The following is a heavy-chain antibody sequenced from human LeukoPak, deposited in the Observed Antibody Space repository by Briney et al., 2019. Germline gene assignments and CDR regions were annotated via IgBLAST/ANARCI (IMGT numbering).Heavy chain of an antibody. Sequence: GGSLRLSCAASGFTFSSYGMHWVRQAPGKGLEWVAVISYDGSNKYYADSVKGRLTISRDNSKNSLYLQMNSLRAEDTAVYYCATYATWGPFDAFDIWGQGTMVTVSS. J-gene: IGHJ3*02. CDR2: ISYDGSNK. V-gene: IGHV3-30*03. CDR3: ATYATWGPFDAFDI. D-gene: IGHD7-27*01. CDR1: GFTFSSYG.